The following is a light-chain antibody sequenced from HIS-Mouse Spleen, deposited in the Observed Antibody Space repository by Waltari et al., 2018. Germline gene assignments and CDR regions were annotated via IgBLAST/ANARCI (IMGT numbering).Light chain of an antibody. CDR3: CSYAGSSTSV. CDR1: RRDVGSSNL. Sequence: QSALTQPASVSGSPGQSITTSCTGTRRDVGSSNLVPWYQQHPGKAPKLMIYEGSKRPSGVSNRFSGSKSGNTASLTISGLQAEDEADYYCCSYAGSSTSVFGTGTKVTVL. J-gene: IGLJ1*01. V-gene: IGLV2-23*01. CDR2: EGS.